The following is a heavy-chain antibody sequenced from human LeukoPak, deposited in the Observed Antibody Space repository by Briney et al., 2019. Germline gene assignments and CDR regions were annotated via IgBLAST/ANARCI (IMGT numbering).Heavy chain of an antibody. V-gene: IGHV4-61*02. J-gene: IGHJ4*02. Sequence: SETLSLTCTVSGGSISSGSYYWSWIRQPAGKGLERIGRIYTSGSTNYNPSLKSRVTISVDTSKNQFSLKLSSVTAADTAVYYCAGSGYSYALGYWGQGTLVTVSS. D-gene: IGHD5-18*01. CDR3: AGSGYSYALGY. CDR1: GGSISSGSYY. CDR2: IYTSGST.